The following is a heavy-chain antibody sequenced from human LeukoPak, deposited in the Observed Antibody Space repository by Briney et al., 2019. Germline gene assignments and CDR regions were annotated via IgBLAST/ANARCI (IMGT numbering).Heavy chain of an antibody. Sequence: GESLKIPCKGSGYRFSTYWIGWVRQMPGKGLEWMGIMYLGDSDTRYSPSFQGQVTISADKSITTAYLQWSSLKASDTAMYYCARGTYNWNIIDYWGQGTLVTVSS. CDR2: MYLGDSDT. CDR1: GYRFSTYW. J-gene: IGHJ4*02. D-gene: IGHD1/OR15-1a*01. CDR3: ARGTYNWNIIDY. V-gene: IGHV5-51*01.